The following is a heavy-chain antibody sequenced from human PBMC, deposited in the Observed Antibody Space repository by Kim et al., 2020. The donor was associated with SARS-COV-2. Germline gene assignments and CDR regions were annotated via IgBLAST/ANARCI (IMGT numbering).Heavy chain of an antibody. Sequence: GGSLRLSCAASGFIFNNYAMGWVRQTPGKGLEWVSGMSASGEYTHYGDSMKGRFTFSRDNTNNTVSLQMNNLRLDDTAIYYCAKGVEAVSGFYSFDFWGQGTLVTVSS. CDR2: MSASGEYT. D-gene: IGHD6-19*01. V-gene: IGHV3-23*01. CDR3: AKGVEAVSGFYSFDF. CDR1: GFIFNNYA. J-gene: IGHJ4*02.